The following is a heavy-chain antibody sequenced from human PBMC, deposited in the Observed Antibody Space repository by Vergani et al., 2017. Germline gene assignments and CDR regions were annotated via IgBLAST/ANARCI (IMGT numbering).Heavy chain of an antibody. CDR1: GGTFSSYA. Sequence: QVQLVQSGAEVKKPGSSVKVSCKASGGTFSSYAISWVRQAPGQGLEWMGGIIPIFGTANYAQKFQGRFTITADESTSTAYMELSSLRSEDTAVYYCARARLXHNSDYYYYYCMDVWGKGTTVTVSS. CDR2: IIPIFGTA. D-gene: IGHD4-11*01. J-gene: IGHJ6*03. V-gene: IGHV1-69*01. CDR3: ARARLXHNSDYYYYYCMDV.